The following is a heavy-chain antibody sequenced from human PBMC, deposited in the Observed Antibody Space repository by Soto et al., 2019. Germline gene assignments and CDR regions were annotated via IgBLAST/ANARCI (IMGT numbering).Heavy chain of an antibody. D-gene: IGHD6-6*01. J-gene: IGHJ5*02. CDR3: ARKYSSSSWFDP. CDR2: ISAYNGNT. Sequence: QVQLVQSGAEVKKPGASVKVFCKASGYTFTSFGVSWVRQAPGQGLEWMGWISAYNGNTKYAQKFQGRVTMTTDTSTSTAYMELRSLRSDDTAVYYCARKYSSSSWFDPWGQGTLVTVSS. CDR1: GYTFTSFG. V-gene: IGHV1-18*04.